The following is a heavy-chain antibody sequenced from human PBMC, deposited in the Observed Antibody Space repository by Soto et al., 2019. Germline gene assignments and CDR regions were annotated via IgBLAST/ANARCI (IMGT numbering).Heavy chain of an antibody. CDR3: ARDGNYDILTGSLYGMDV. CDR1: GYTFTGYY. D-gene: IGHD3-9*01. CDR2: INPNSGGT. J-gene: IGHJ6*02. V-gene: IGHV1-2*04. Sequence: ASVKVSCKASGYTFTGYYMHRVRQAPGQGLEWMGWINPNSGGTNYAQKFQGWVTMTRDTSISTAYMELSRLRSDDTAVYYCARDGNYDILTGSLYGMDVWGQGTTVTVSS.